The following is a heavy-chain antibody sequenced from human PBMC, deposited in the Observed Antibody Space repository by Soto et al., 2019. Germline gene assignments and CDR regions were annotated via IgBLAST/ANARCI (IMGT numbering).Heavy chain of an antibody. Sequence: GASVKVSCKASGGTFSSYAISWVRQAPGQGLEWMGGIIPIFGTANYAQKFQGRVTITADESTSTAYMELSSLRSEDTAVYYCAREYGRGVGAPAWGQGTLVTVSS. CDR3: AREYGRGVGAPA. D-gene: IGHD1-26*01. J-gene: IGHJ4*02. CDR2: IIPIFGTA. CDR1: GGTFSSYA. V-gene: IGHV1-69*13.